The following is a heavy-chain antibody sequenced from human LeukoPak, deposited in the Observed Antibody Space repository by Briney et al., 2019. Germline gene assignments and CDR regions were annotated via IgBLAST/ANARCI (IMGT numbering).Heavy chain of an antibody. V-gene: IGHV3-7*01. CDR1: GFTFSSNY. CDR3: ARDKMVGATQFDY. J-gene: IGHJ4*02. CDR2: IKQDGSEK. D-gene: IGHD1-26*01. Sequence: PGGSLRLSCAASGFTFSSNYMSGVRQAPGKGREWVANIKQDGSEKYYVDSVKGRFTISRDNAKNSLYLQMNSLRAEDTAVCYCARDKMVGATQFDYWGQGTLVTVSS.